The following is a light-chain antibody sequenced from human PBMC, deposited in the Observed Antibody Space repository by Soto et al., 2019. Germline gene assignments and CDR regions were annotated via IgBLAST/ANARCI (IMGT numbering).Light chain of an antibody. Sequence: QMTQSPSSLSASVGDRVTITCRTSQTISTYLNWYLQKPGEAPKLLIYRASTLQSGVPSRFSGSGSGSEFSLTIGGLQLEDFGTDFCQHSFTMGTFGPGTKVQIK. CDR3: QHSFTMGT. CDR2: RAS. J-gene: IGKJ1*01. CDR1: QTISTY. V-gene: IGKV1-39*01.